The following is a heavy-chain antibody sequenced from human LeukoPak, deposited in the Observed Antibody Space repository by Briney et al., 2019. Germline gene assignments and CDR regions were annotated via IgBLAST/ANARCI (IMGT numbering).Heavy chain of an antibody. CDR2: ISWNSGSI. Sequence: PGGSLRLSCAASGFTFDDYAMHWVRQAPGKGLEWVSGISWNSGSIGYADSVKGRFTISRDNAKNSLYLQMNSLRAEDTALYYCAKDFYGSGSAGLDYWGQGTLVTVSS. CDR3: AKDFYGSGSAGLDY. J-gene: IGHJ4*02. D-gene: IGHD3-10*01. V-gene: IGHV3-9*01. CDR1: GFTFDDYA.